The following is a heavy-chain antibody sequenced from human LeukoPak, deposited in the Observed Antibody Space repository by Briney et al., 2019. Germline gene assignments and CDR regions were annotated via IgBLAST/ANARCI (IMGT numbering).Heavy chain of an antibody. Sequence: KSSETLSLTCTVSGGSISSYYWSWIRQPPGKGLEWIGYIYYSGSTNYNPSLMSRVTISVDTSKNQFSLKLSSVTAADTAVYYCARTRYCGSTTCYYFDYWGQGTLVTVSS. CDR1: GGSISSYY. CDR2: IYYSGST. D-gene: IGHD2-2*01. CDR3: ARTRYCGSTTCYYFDY. J-gene: IGHJ4*02. V-gene: IGHV4-59*08.